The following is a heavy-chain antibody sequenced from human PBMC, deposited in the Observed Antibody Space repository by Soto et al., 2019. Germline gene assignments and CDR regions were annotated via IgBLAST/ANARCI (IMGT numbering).Heavy chain of an antibody. CDR2: INHSGST. CDR1: GGSFSGYY. J-gene: IGHJ6*02. D-gene: IGHD2-21*02. V-gene: IGHV4-34*01. Sequence: PSETLSLTCAVYGGSFSGYYWSWIRQPPGKGLEWIGEINHSGSTNYNPSLKSRVTISVDTSKNQFSLKLTSVTAADTAVYYCAKHIVVVTAITYYHDGMDVWGQRTTVTVS. CDR3: AKHIVVVTAITYYHDGMDV.